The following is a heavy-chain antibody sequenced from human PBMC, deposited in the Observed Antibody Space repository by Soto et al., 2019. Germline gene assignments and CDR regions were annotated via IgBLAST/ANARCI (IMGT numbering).Heavy chain of an antibody. V-gene: IGHV3-33*01. D-gene: IGHD3-10*01. CDR2: IWYDGSNK. Sequence: GGSLRLSCAASGFTFSSYVMHWVRQAPGKGLEWVAVIWYDGSNKYYADSVKGRFTISRDNSKNTLYLQMNSLRAEDTAVYYCARDKANVLLWFGDPTYYFDYWGQGTLVTVSS. CDR1: GFTFSSYV. CDR3: ARDKANVLLWFGDPTYYFDY. J-gene: IGHJ4*02.